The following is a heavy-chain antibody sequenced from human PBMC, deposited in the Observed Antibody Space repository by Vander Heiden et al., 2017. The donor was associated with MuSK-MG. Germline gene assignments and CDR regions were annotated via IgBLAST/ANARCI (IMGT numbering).Heavy chain of an antibody. CDR3: ARGRLWFGDRVPSFDY. J-gene: IGHJ4*02. D-gene: IGHD3-10*01. CDR1: GYTFTSYA. CDR2: INAGNGNT. V-gene: IGHV1-3*01. Sequence: QVQLVQSGAEVKKPGASVKVSCKASGYTFTSYAMHSVRQAPGQRLEWMGWINAGNGNTKYSQKFQGRVTITRDTSASTAYMELSSLRSEDTAVYYCARGRLWFGDRVPSFDYWGQGTLVTVSS.